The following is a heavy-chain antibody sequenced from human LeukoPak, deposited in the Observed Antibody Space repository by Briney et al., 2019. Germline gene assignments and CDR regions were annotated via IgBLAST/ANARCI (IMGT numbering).Heavy chain of an antibody. V-gene: IGHV1-69*13. CDR1: GGTFISYA. D-gene: IGHD5-24*01. CDR3: ASSPDGYNPFDY. CDR2: IIPIFGTA. Sequence: GASVKVSCKASGGTFISYAISWVRQAPGQGLEWMGGIIPIFGTANYAQKFQGRVTITADESTSTAYMELSSLRSEDTAVYYCASSPDGYNPFDYWGQGTLVTVSS. J-gene: IGHJ4*02.